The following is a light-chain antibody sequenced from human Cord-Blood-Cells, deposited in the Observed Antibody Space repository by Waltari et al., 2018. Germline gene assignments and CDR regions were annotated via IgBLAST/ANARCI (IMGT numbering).Light chain of an antibody. CDR3: QQYNNWWT. CDR1: QSVSSN. V-gene: IGKV3-15*01. J-gene: IGKJ1*01. Sequence: EIVMTQSPATLSVSPGERATLSCRASQSVSSNLAWYQQKPGQAPRLLIYGASTRATGIPARFSVSGSGTEFTLTISSLQSEDFAVYYCQQYNNWWTFGKGTKVEIK. CDR2: GAS.